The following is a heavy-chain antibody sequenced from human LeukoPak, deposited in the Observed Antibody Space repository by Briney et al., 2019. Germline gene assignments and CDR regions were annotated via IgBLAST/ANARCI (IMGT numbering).Heavy chain of an antibody. D-gene: IGHD1-1*01. Sequence: GGSLRLSCAASGFTFSSYTMHWIRQAPRKGLEWVSSISGSNSYIFYADSVKGRFTVSRDNAKDSLYLQMNSLRAEDTAVYYCARALTTLTYEGYWGQGTLVTVSS. V-gene: IGHV3-21*01. CDR3: ARALTTLTYEGY. CDR2: ISGSNSYI. J-gene: IGHJ4*02. CDR1: GFTFSSYT.